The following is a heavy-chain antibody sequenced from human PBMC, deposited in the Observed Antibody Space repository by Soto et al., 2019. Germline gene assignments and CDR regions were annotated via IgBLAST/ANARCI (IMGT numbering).Heavy chain of an antibody. CDR3: ARGAGQQLPQDYYYGMDV. CDR2: IIPIFGTA. V-gene: IGHV1-69*06. CDR1: GGTFSSYA. D-gene: IGHD6-13*01. J-gene: IGHJ6*02. Sequence: QVQLVQSGAEVKKPGSSVKVSCKASGGTFSSYAISWVRQAPGQGLEWMGGIIPIFGTANYAQKFQGRVTITADKSTSTAYMELSSLRSEDTAVYSCARGAGQQLPQDYYYGMDVWGQGTTVTVSS.